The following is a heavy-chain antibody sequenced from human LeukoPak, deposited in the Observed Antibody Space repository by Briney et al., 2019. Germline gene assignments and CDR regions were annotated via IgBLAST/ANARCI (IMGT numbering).Heavy chain of an antibody. J-gene: IGHJ6*03. D-gene: IGHD3-3*01. Sequence: SVKVSCKASGGTFSSYAISWVRQAPGQGLEWMGGIIPIFGTANYAQKFQGRVTITTDESTSTAYMELSSLRSEDTAVYYCARVPTDFGVDYYYYYMDVWGKGTTVTVSS. CDR3: ARVPTDFGVDYYYYYMDV. CDR2: IIPIFGTA. V-gene: IGHV1-69*05. CDR1: GGTFSSYA.